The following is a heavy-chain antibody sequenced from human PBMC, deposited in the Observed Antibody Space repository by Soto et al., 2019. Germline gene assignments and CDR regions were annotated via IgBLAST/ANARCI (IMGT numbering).Heavy chain of an antibody. V-gene: IGHV3-74*01. CDR1: GFTFSSYW. J-gene: IGHJ6*03. CDR2: INSDGSST. D-gene: IGHD6-13*01. Sequence: EVQLVESGGGLVQPGGSLRLSCAASGFTFSSYWMHWVRQAPGKGLVWVSRINSDGSSTSYADSVKGRFTISRDNAKNTLYLQMNSLRAEDTAVYYCARGGDSSSWWGMYYYYYMDVWGNGTTVTVSS. CDR3: ARGGDSSSWWGMYYYYYMDV.